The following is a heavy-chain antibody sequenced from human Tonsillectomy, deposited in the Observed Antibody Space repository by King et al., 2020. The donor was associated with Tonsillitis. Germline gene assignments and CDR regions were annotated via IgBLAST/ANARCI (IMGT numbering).Heavy chain of an antibody. Sequence: VQLVESGGGLVKPGGSLRLSCAASGFTFSDYYMSWIRQAPGKGLEWVSYISSRSSDTNYADSVKGRFTISRDNAKNSLYLQMNSLRAEDTAVYYCARVRPPYYYYYMDVWCKGTTVTVSS. CDR2: ISSRSSDT. J-gene: IGHJ6*03. CDR3: ARVRPPYYYYYMDV. V-gene: IGHV3-11*05. CDR1: GFTFSDYY.